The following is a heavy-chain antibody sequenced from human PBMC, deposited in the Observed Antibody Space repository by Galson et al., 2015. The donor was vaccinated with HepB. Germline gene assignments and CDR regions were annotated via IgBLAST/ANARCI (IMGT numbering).Heavy chain of an antibody. CDR2: ISSSSSTI. D-gene: IGHD2-15*01. CDR1: GFTFSSYS. Sequence: SLRLSCAASGFTFSSYSMNWVRQAPGKGLEWVSYISSSSSTIYYADSVKGRFTISRDNAKNSLYLQMNSLRAEDTAVYYCARDRCSGGSCYSFDYWGQGTLVTVSS. J-gene: IGHJ4*02. CDR3: ARDRCSGGSCYSFDY. V-gene: IGHV3-48*01.